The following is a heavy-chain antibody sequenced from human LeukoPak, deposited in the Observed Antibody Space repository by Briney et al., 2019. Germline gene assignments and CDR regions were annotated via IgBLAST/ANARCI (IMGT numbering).Heavy chain of an antibody. CDR2: INHSGST. D-gene: IGHD2-2*01. CDR3: ARLFEDIVVN. Sequence: SETLSLTCAVYGGSFSGYYWSWIRQPPGKGLEWIGEINHSGSTNYNPSLNSRVTISVDTSKNQFSLKLSSVTAADTAVYYCARLFEDIVVNWGQGTLVTVSS. J-gene: IGHJ4*02. CDR1: GGSFSGYY. V-gene: IGHV4-34*01.